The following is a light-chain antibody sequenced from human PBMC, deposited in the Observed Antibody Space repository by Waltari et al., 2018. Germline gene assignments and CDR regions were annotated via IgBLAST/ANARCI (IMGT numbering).Light chain of an antibody. CDR3: DSRDSSGNHEV. J-gene: IGLJ2*01. CDR2: GQN. V-gene: IGLV3-19*01. CDR1: SLRRYH. Sequence: SSELTQDPVVSVALGQTVRITCQGDSLRRYHASWYHQKPGQAPVLVIYGQNNRPLGIADRFSGSTSGNTASLTITGAQAEDEADYYCDSRDSSGNHEVFGGGTKLTVL.